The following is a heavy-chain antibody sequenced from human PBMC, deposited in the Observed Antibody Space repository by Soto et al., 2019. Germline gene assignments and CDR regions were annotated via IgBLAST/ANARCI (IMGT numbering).Heavy chain of an antibody. J-gene: IGHJ5*02. CDR1: GGSFSGYY. D-gene: IGHD3-10*01. CDR2: INHSGST. Sequence: QVQLQQWGAGLLKPSETLSLTCAVYGGSFSGYYWSWIRQPPGKGLAWIGEINHSGSTNYNPSLKSRVTISVDTSKNQFSLKLRSVTAADTAVYYCARGQIRGEGSGWFDPWGQGTLVTVSS. CDR3: ARGQIRGEGSGWFDP. V-gene: IGHV4-34*01.